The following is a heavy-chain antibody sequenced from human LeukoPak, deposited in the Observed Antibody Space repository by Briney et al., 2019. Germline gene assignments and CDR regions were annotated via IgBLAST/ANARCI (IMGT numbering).Heavy chain of an antibody. CDR1: GFTVSSNY. Sequence: GGSLRLSCAASGFTVSSNYMSWVRQAPGKGLEWVSVIYSGGSTYYADSVKGRFTISRDNSKNTLYPQMNSLRAEDTAVYYCARTERLLWFGEFYHYWGQGTLVTVSS. V-gene: IGHV3-53*01. J-gene: IGHJ4*02. CDR3: ARTERLLWFGEFYHY. D-gene: IGHD3-10*01. CDR2: IYSGGST.